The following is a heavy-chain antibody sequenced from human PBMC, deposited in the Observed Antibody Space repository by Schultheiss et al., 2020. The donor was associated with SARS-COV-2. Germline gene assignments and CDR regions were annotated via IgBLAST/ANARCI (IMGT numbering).Heavy chain of an antibody. J-gene: IGHJ6*02. V-gene: IGHV2-70*12. CDR3: AHWPYYYGMDV. Sequence: SGPTLVKPTQTLTLTCTFSGFSLSTAGMCVGWVRQPPGKALEWLALIDWDDDKFYNTSLKTRLTISKDTSKNQVVLTMTNMDPVDTATYYCAHWPYYYGMDVWGQGTTVTVSS. CDR2: IDWDDDK. CDR1: GFSLSTAGMC.